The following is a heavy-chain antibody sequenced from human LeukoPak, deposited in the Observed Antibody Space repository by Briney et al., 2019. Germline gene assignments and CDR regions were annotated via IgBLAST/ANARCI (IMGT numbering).Heavy chain of an antibody. V-gene: IGHV1-69*13. Sequence: SVKVSCKACGGTFSSYAISWVRQAPGQGLEWMGGIIPIFGTANYAQKFQGRVTITAEESTSTAYMELSSLRSEDTAVYYCPRAHCSSTSCYLDYYDSSGYYYPGAFDIWGQGTMVTL. CDR1: GGTFSSYA. J-gene: IGHJ3*02. CDR2: IIPIFGTA. CDR3: PRAHCSSTSCYLDYYDSSGYYYPGAFDI. D-gene: IGHD3-22*01.